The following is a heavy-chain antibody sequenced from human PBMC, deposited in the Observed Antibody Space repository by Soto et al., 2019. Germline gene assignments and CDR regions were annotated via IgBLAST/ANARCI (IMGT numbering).Heavy chain of an antibody. CDR2: ISYDGSNK. J-gene: IGHJ6*02. Sequence: HPGGSLRLSCAASGFTSSSYGMHWVRQAPGKGLEWVAVISYDGSNKYYADSVKGRFTIPRDNSKNTLYLQMNSLRAEDTAVYYCAKDRGMGYSSGWYDGAGYYYYYGMDVWGQGTTVTVPS. V-gene: IGHV3-30*18. D-gene: IGHD6-19*01. CDR3: AKDRGMGYSSGWYDGAGYYYYYGMDV. CDR1: GFTSSSYG.